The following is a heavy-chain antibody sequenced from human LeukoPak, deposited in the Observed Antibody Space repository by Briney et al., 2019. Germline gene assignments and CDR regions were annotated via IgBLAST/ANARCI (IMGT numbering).Heavy chain of an antibody. CDR1: GYTFTGYY. Sequence: ASVKVSCKASGYTFTGYYMHWVRQAPGQGFEWMGWINPNSGGTNYAQKFQGRVTMTRDTSISTAYMELSRLRSDDTAVYYCARVWYYDSSGYYPHWGQGTLVTVSS. J-gene: IGHJ4*02. V-gene: IGHV1-2*02. CDR3: ARVWYYDSSGYYPH. CDR2: INPNSGGT. D-gene: IGHD3-22*01.